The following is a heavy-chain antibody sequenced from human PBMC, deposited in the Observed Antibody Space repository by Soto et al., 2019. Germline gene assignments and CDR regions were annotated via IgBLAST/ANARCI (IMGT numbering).Heavy chain of an antibody. J-gene: IGHJ4*02. D-gene: IGHD3-10*01. Sequence: SETLSLTCTVSGGSISSGDYYWSWIRQPPGKGLEWIGYIYYSGSTYYNPSLKSRVTISVDTSKNQFSLELSSVTAADTAVYYCARSGLWFGELKGRLDYWGQGTLVTVS. CDR2: IYYSGST. V-gene: IGHV4-30-4*01. CDR1: GGSISSGDYY. CDR3: ARSGLWFGELKGRLDY.